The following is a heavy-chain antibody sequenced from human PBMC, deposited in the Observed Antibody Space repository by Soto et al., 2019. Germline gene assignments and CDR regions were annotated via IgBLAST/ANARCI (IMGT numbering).Heavy chain of an antibody. CDR2: INPSGGST. CDR3: ARLTVIAVAGLYAFDI. D-gene: IGHD6-19*01. J-gene: IGHJ3*02. CDR1: GYTFTSYY. Sequence: QVQLVQSGAEVKKPGASVKVSCKASGYTFTSYYMHWLRQAPGQGLEWMGIINPSGGSTSYAQKFQGRVTMPRDTSTSTVYMELSSLRSEDTAVYYCARLTVIAVAGLYAFDIWGQGTMVTVSS. V-gene: IGHV1-46*01.